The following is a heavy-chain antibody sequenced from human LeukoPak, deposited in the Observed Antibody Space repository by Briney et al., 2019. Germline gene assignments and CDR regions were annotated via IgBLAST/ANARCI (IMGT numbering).Heavy chain of an antibody. D-gene: IGHD4-23*01. CDR2: IHYTGTT. V-gene: IGHV4-39*07. Sequence: SETLSLTCTVSGGSISISRHYWAWIRQPPGKGLGWIGTIHYTGTTYYNPSLRSRVSISVDRSTNQFSLRVSPVTAADTAVYYCARYGNSAVYWGQGTLVTVSS. CDR1: GGSISISRHY. CDR3: ARYGNSAVY. J-gene: IGHJ4*02.